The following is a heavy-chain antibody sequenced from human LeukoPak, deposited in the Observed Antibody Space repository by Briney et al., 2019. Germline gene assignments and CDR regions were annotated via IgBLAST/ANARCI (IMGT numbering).Heavy chain of an antibody. CDR2: IRYDGSNK. J-gene: IGHJ6*03. V-gene: IGHV3-30*02. Sequence: PGGSLRLSCAASGFTFSRYTMNWVRQAPGKGLEWVAFIRYDGSNKYYADSVKGRFTISRDNSKNTLYLQMNSLRAEDTAVYYCARDREDIVVVPAANYYYYYYMDVWGKGTTVTISS. CDR3: ARDREDIVVVPAANYYYYYYMDV. CDR1: GFTFSRYT. D-gene: IGHD2-2*01.